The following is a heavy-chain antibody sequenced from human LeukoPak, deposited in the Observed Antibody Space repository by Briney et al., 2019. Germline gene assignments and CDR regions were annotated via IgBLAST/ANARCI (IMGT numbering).Heavy chain of an antibody. V-gene: IGHV4-34*01. J-gene: IGHJ4*02. CDR2: IHNSGTT. CDR1: GGPFSGYF. D-gene: IGHD3-10*01. CDR3: ARRYYYNLGSFPFDF. Sequence: SETLSLTCAVSGGPFSGYFWSWIRQSSGKGLEWIGEIHNSGTTNYNPSLNSQVTISEDTSKNQFYLNLSSVTAADTAVYYCARRYYYNLGSFPFDFWGQGTLVTISS.